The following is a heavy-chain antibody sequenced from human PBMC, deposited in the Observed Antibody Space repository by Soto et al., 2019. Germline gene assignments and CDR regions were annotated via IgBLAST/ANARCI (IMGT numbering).Heavy chain of an antibody. V-gene: IGHV3-30*18. CDR1: GLTFSSYG. D-gene: IGHD3-22*01. CDR2: ISYDGSNK. J-gene: IGHJ4*02. Sequence: GGSLRLSCAASGLTFSSYGMHWVRQAPGKGLEWVAVISYDGSNKYYADSVKGRFTISRDNSKNTLYLQMNSLRAEDTAVYYCAKDRYYYDSSGYPFYWGQGTLVTVS. CDR3: AKDRYYYDSSGYPFY.